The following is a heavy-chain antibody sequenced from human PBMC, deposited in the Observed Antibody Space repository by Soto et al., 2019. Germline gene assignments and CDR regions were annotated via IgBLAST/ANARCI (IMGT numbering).Heavy chain of an antibody. CDR1: GCSISSGYYY. V-gene: IGHV4-30-4*01. D-gene: IGHD6-6*01. CDR2: IYYSGST. Sequence: TLSLTCTVSGCSISSGYYYWSWLRQPPGEGLEWIGYIYYSGSTYYNPSLKSRVTISVDTSKNQFSLKLSSVTATDTAVYYCARDRAGDSIAARSYYYGMDVWGQGTTVNVS. J-gene: IGHJ6*02. CDR3: ARDRAGDSIAARSYYYGMDV.